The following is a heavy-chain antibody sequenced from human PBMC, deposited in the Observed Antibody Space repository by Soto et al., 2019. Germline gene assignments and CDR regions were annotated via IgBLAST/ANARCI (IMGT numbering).Heavy chain of an antibody. V-gene: IGHV3-9*01. CDR1: VVTFSDYD. D-gene: IGHD1-26*01. CDR3: AKNRRELLDAFDI. Sequence: PWWSLSLTCSASVVTFSDYDMTWIRQAPGKGLEWVAGISWNSGSIGYADSVKGRFTIFTENAKKNLYLQMNSLRAEDTALYYCAKNRRELLDAFDIWGQGTMVTVSS. CDR2: ISWNSGSI. J-gene: IGHJ3*02.